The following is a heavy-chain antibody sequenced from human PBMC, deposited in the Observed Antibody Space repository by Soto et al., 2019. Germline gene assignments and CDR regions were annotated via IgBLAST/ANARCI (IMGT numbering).Heavy chain of an antibody. CDR3: ARGPEGIVVGNYYYYGMDV. Sequence: QVQLQESGPGLVKPSGTLSLTCAVSGGSISSSNWWSWVRQPPGKGLEWIGEIYHSGSTNYNPSLKRRVTISVDKSKNQFSLKLSSVPAADTAVYYCARGPEGIVVGNYYYYGMDVWGQGTTVTVSS. V-gene: IGHV4-4*02. J-gene: IGHJ6*02. D-gene: IGHD3-22*01. CDR1: GGSISSSNW. CDR2: IYHSGST.